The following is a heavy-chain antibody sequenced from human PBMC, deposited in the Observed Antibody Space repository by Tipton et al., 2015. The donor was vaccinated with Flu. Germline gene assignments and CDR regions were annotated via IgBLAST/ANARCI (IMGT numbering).Heavy chain of an antibody. Sequence: LRLSCAVSGDSIRSDYFWAWIRQPPGKGPEWIGSIYHSGRTYYNVSLKSRVTISIDTSKNQFSLKMKSMTAADMAVYYCARRDYSNYVSDPKSCFDPWGQGTLVAVSS. CDR2: IYHSGRT. D-gene: IGHD4-11*01. J-gene: IGHJ5*02. CDR1: GDSIRSDYF. CDR3: ARRDYSNYVSDPKSCFDP. V-gene: IGHV4-38-2*01.